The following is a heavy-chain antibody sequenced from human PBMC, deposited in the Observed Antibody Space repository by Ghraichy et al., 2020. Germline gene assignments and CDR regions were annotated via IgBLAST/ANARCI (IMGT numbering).Heavy chain of an antibody. CDR3: ARRAAAGTIDY. D-gene: IGHD6-13*01. J-gene: IGHJ4*02. V-gene: IGHV3-48*01. Sequence: GGSLRLSCAASGFTFSTYGINWVRQASGKGLEWVSHISAGGGTIYYADSVKGRFTISRDNAKNSLYLQMNSLRAEDTAVYFCARRAAAGTIDYWGQGTLVTVSS. CDR1: GFTFSTYG. CDR2: ISAGGGTI.